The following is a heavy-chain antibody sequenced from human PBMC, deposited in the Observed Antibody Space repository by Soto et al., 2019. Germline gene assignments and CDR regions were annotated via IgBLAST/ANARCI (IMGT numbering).Heavy chain of an antibody. Sequence: QVQLVESGGGVVQPGRSLRLSCAASGFIFSNFGMHWVRRAPGKGLEWVAVISGDENDKYYPDSMKGRFTISRDNFNNTLYLQLNSLRPEDTAVYHCVQGASTAHQPLDSWGQGVLVTVSS. CDR1: GFIFSNFG. D-gene: IGHD1-26*01. CDR3: VQGASTAHQPLDS. J-gene: IGHJ5*01. V-gene: IGHV3-30*03. CDR2: ISGDENDK.